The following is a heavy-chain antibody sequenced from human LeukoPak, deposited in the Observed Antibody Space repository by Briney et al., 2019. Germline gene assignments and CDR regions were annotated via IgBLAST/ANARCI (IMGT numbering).Heavy chain of an antibody. CDR2: ISGSGDST. J-gene: IGHJ4*02. V-gene: IGHV3-64*01. CDR3: ARVGTTMTTFDY. D-gene: IGHD4-11*01. CDR1: GFTFSGYA. Sequence: RPGGSLRLSCAASGFTFSGYAMNSVRQAPGKGPEYVSAISGSGDSTYYANSVKGRFTISRDNSKNTLYLQMGSLSAEDMAVYYCARVGTTMTTFDYWGQGTLVTVSS.